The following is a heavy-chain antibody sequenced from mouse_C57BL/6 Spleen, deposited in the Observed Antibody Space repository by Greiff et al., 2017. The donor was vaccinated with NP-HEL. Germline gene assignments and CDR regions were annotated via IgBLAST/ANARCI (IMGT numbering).Heavy chain of an antibody. CDR2: IDPETGGT. V-gene: IGHV1-15*01. D-gene: IGHD2-2*01. CDR3: TGGYGYDGY. Sequence: VQVVESGAELVRPGASVTLSCKASGYTFTDYEMHWVKQTPVHGLEWIGAIDPETGGTAYNQKFKGKAILTADKSSSTAYMELRSLTSEDSAVYYCTGGYGYDGYWGQGTTLTVSS. CDR1: GYTFTDYE. J-gene: IGHJ2*01.